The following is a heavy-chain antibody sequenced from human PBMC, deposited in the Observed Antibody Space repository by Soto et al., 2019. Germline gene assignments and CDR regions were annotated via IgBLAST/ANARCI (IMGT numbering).Heavy chain of an antibody. Sequence: QVQLVQSGAEVKKPGASVKVSCKASGYTFTSYALHWVRQAPGQRPEWMGWINPVTGAAPCSQKFQGRVTITRDTSANIVYMDMSNLTPEDTAVYFCARDGNSATNYFDCWGQGTLVTVSS. J-gene: IGHJ4*02. V-gene: IGHV1-3*01. D-gene: IGHD1-1*01. CDR3: ARDGNSATNYFDC. CDR2: INPVTGAA. CDR1: GYTFTSYA.